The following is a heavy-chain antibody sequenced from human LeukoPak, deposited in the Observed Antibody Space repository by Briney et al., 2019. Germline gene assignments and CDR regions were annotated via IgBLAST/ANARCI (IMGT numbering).Heavy chain of an antibody. Sequence: SETLSLTCTVSGGSISSYYWSWIRQPPGKGLEWIGYIYYSGSTNYNPSLKSRVTISVDTSKNQFSLKLSSVTAADTAVYYCAKDLVVAARSADTGDYWGQGTLVTVSS. V-gene: IGHV4-59*01. D-gene: IGHD2-2*01. CDR2: IYYSGST. CDR3: AKDLVVAARSADTGDY. J-gene: IGHJ4*02. CDR1: GGSISSYY.